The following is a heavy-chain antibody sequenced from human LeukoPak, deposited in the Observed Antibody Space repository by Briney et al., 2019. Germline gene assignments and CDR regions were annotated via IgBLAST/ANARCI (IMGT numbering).Heavy chain of an antibody. CDR3: ARGRTGL. V-gene: IGHV3-48*01. Sequence: GGSLRLSCAASGFTFSSFSMNWVRQAPGEGLEWVSYILSSSSTTYYADSVKGRFTISRDNAKNSLYLQMNSLRAEDTAVYYCARGRTGLWGQGTLATVSS. D-gene: IGHD3/OR15-3a*01. CDR1: GFTFSSFS. CDR2: ILSSSSTT. J-gene: IGHJ4*02.